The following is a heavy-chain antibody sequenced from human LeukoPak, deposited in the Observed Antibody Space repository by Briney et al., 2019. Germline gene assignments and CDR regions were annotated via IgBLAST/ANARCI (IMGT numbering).Heavy chain of an antibody. CDR1: GFTFSRDT. V-gene: IGHV3-21*01. CDR3: ARYKEMATHDY. Sequence: GGSLRLSCAASGFTFSRDTMNWVRQAPGKGLEWVSSISSSSSYIYYADSVKGRFTISRDNAKNSLYLQMNSLRAEDTALYYCARYKEMATHDYWGQGTLVTVSS. D-gene: IGHD5-24*01. J-gene: IGHJ4*02. CDR2: ISSSSSYI.